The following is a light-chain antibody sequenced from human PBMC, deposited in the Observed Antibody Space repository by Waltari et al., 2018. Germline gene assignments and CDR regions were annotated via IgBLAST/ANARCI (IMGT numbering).Light chain of an antibody. V-gene: IGKV1-5*03. CDR1: QTIGAW. CDR3: QQYLSSPAT. CDR2: KTS. J-gene: IGKJ1*01. Sequence: DIQMTQSPSTVSASVGDRVTISCQARQTIGAWLAWYQQKPGKAPKLLIFKTSSLESGVPPRFSGSGGGTEFSLTISSLQPDDFATYYCQQYLSSPATFGHGTKVEVK.